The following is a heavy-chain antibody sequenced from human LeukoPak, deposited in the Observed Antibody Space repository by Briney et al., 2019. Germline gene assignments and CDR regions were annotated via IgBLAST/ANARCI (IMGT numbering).Heavy chain of an antibody. CDR1: GFTFSSYW. V-gene: IGHV3-23*01. Sequence: GGSLRLSCAASGFTFSSYWMSWVRQAPGKGLEWVSAISGSGGSTYYADSVKGHFTISRDNSKNTLYLQMNSLRAEDTAVYYCAKDDHGGSGWRDYFDYWGQGTLVTVSS. D-gene: IGHD6-19*01. CDR2: ISGSGGST. J-gene: IGHJ4*02. CDR3: AKDDHGGSGWRDYFDY.